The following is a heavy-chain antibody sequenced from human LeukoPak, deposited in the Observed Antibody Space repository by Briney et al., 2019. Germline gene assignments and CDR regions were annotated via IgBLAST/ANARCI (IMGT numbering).Heavy chain of an antibody. J-gene: IGHJ3*02. V-gene: IGHV3-23*01. CDR3: ARVAAAGTAADAFDI. Sequence: GGSLRLSCVGSGFTSIAYALTWARQAPGKGLEWVSGISGGGVTTYYADSVKGRFTISRDNAKNSLYLQMNSLRAEDTAVYYCARVAAAGTAADAFDIWGQGTMVTVSS. D-gene: IGHD6-13*01. CDR2: ISGGGVTT. CDR1: GFTSIAYA.